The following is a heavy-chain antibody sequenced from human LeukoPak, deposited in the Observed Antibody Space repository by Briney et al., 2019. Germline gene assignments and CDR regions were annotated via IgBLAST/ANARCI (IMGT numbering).Heavy chain of an antibody. CDR3: AANSADYNTLGSSYKV. D-gene: IGHD3-10*01. J-gene: IGHJ4*02. V-gene: IGHV4-39*02. CDR1: SASISSSPYY. CDR2: ISYSGTT. Sequence: SETLSLTCTVSSASISSSPYYWGWIRQSPGKGLEWIGSISYSGTTYYNPSLKSRVTISVDTSKNHFSLKQSSVTAADTAVYYCAANSADYNTLGSSYKVWGQGTLVTVSS.